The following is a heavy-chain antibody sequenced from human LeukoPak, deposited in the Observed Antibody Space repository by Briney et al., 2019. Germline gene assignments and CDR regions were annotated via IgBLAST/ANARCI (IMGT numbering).Heavy chain of an antibody. V-gene: IGHV3-74*01. D-gene: IGHD1-26*01. CDR3: ASLGAIVGATNNY. J-gene: IGHJ4*02. CDR2: INSDGSST. Sequence: GGSLRLSCAASGFTFSSYWMHWVRQAPGKGLVWVSRINSDGSSTSYADSVTGRFTISRDNAKNTLYLQMNSLRAEATAVYYCASLGAIVGATNNYWGQGTLVTVSS. CDR1: GFTFSSYW.